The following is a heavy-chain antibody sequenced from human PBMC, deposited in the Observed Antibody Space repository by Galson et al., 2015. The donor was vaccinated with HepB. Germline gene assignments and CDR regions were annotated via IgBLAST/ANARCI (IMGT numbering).Heavy chain of an antibody. CDR3: ARGGDGHGGYFDF. V-gene: IGHV4-4*07. J-gene: IGHJ4*02. CDR2: IHSSGST. CDR1: GGSIGGYY. D-gene: IGHD5-24*01. Sequence: SETLSLTCTVSGGSIGGYYWSWIRQPAGKGLEWIGRIHSSGSTNYNPSLKSRVTMSVDTSKNQFSLKVNSVTAADTAVYWCARGGDGHGGYFDFWGQGTLVTVSS.